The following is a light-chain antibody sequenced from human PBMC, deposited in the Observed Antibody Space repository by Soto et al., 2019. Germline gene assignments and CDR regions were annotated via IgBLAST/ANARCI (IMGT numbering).Light chain of an antibody. V-gene: IGLV2-14*01. Sequence: QSVLTQPASVSGSPGRSITISCTGTSSDVGGYNYVSWYQQHPGKAPKLMIYEVSNRPSGVSNRFSGSKSGNTASLTISGLQAEDEADYYCSSYTSSSVVFGGGTKLTVL. J-gene: IGLJ2*01. CDR1: SSDVGGYNY. CDR2: EVS. CDR3: SSYTSSSVV.